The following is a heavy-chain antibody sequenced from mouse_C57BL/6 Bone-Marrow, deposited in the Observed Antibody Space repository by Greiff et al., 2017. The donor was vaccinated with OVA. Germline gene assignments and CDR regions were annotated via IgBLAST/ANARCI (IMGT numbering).Heavy chain of an antibody. J-gene: IGHJ1*03. CDR1: GFTFSDYY. CDR3: AREGSHWYFDV. Sequence: EVQLVESEGGLVQPGSSMKLSCTASGFTFSDYYMAWVRQVPEQGLEWVANIYSAGSSTYYLESLKSRFIISRDNAKNILDLQRSSLKSEDTAAYYCAREGSHWYFDVWGTGTTVTVSS. CDR2: IYSAGSST. V-gene: IGHV5-16*01. D-gene: IGHD1-1*01.